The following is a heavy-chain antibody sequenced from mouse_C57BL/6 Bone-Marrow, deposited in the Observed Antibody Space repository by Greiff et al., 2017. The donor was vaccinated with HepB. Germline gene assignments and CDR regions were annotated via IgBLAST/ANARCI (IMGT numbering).Heavy chain of an antibody. CDR3: ASGKSYGSDAMDY. D-gene: IGHD1-1*01. J-gene: IGHJ4*01. Sequence: ESGPGLVKPSQSLSLSCSVTGYSITSCYYWNWIRQFPGNKLEWMGYISYDGSNNYNPSLKNRITITRDTSKNQFFLKLNSVTTEDTATYYCASGKSYGSDAMDYWGQGTSVTVSS. V-gene: IGHV3-6*01. CDR2: ISYDGSN. CDR1: GYSITSCYY.